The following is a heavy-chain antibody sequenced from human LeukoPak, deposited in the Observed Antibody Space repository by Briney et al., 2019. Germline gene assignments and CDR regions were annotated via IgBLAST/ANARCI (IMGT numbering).Heavy chain of an antibody. CDR1: GYTFIAYY. Sequence: GASVKVSCRASGYTFIAYYMHWVRQAPGQGLEWMGWINPSSGGTNYAQKFQGRVTMTRDTSISTAYMELSELRSDDTADYYCGRVSCVGNCYAIIGTFDIWGQGKMVTVSS. D-gene: IGHD2-15*01. CDR3: GRVSCVGNCYAIIGTFDI. J-gene: IGHJ3*02. V-gene: IGHV1-2*02. CDR2: INPSSGGT.